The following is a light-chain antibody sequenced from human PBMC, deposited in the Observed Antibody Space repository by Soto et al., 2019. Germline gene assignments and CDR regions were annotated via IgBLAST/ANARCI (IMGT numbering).Light chain of an antibody. Sequence: DIQMTQSPSTLSASVGDRVTITCRASQSISSWLAWYQQKPGKAPKLLLYKASSLESGGPSRFSGSGSGTEFTITISSLQPDDFATYYCQQYNSYSWTFGQGTTVEIK. CDR2: KAS. V-gene: IGKV1-5*03. CDR1: QSISSW. CDR3: QQYNSYSWT. J-gene: IGKJ1*01.